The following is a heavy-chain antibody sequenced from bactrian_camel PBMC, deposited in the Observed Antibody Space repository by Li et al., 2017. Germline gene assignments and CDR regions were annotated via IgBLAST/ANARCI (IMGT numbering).Heavy chain of an antibody. CDR2: IGSGGDA. CDR3: ATKECDYEGDGPDFDF. D-gene: IGHD4*01. CDR1: GHLDSRFC. V-gene: IGHV3S55*01. Sequence: QVQLVESGGGSVQAGGSLRLSRVASGHLDSRFCLGWFRQAPGKEREAVAAIGSGGDANYADSVQGRFSISQDTDKNTLYLQMNSLKPEDTAMYYCATKECDYEGDGPDFDFWGQGTQVTVS. J-gene: IGHJ6*01.